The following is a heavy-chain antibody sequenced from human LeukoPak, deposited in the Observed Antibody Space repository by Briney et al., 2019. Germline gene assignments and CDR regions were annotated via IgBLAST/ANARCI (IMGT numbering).Heavy chain of an antibody. CDR3: ARGPGYFDWLFPGGWFDP. D-gene: IGHD3-9*01. J-gene: IGHJ6*04. Sequence: SETLSLTCAVYGGSFSGYYWSWIRQPPGKGLEWIGEINHSGSTNYNPSLKSRVTISVDTSKNQFSLKLSSVTAADTAVYYCARGPGYFDWLFPGGWFDPWGKGTTVTVSS. CDR2: INHSGST. V-gene: IGHV4-34*01. CDR1: GGSFSGYY.